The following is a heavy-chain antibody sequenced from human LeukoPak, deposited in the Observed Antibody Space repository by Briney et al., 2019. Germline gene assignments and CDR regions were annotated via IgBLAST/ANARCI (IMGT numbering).Heavy chain of an antibody. CDR2: INHSGST. CDR1: GGSFSGYY. Sequence: SETLSLTCAVHGGSFSGYYWSWIRQPPGKGLEWIGEINHSGSTNYNPSLKSRVTISIDTSKNQFSLKLSSVTAADTAVYYCARGPGTWYYYWGQGTLVTVSS. V-gene: IGHV4-34*01. D-gene: IGHD6-13*01. J-gene: IGHJ4*02. CDR3: ARGPGTWYYY.